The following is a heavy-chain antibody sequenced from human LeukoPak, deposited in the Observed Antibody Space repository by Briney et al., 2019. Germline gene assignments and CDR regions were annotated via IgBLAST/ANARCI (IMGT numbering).Heavy chain of an antibody. J-gene: IGHJ1*01. V-gene: IGHV1-46*01. CDR2: INPRGGST. Sequence: ASVKVSCKASGYTFTSYYMHWVRQAPGQGLEWMGIINPRGGSTSYAQKFQGRVTMTRDTSTSTVYMELSSLRSEDTAVYYCARDQLYCSGGSCYSSGSNFQHWGQGTLVTVSS. D-gene: IGHD2-15*01. CDR1: GYTFTSYY. CDR3: ARDQLYCSGGSCYSSGSNFQH.